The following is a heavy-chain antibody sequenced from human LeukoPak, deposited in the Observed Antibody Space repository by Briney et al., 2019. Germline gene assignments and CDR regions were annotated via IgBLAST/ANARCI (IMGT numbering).Heavy chain of an antibody. CDR2: IYYSGST. D-gene: IGHD3-22*01. Sequence: PSETLSLTCTVSGGSISSYYWSWIRQPPGKGLEWIGYIYYSGSTNYNPSLKSRVTISVDTSKNQFSLKLSSVTAADTAVYYCAMGEAYYYDSSGYYGSPSHAFDIWGQGTMVTVSS. V-gene: IGHV4-59*01. CDR3: AMGEAYYYDSSGYYGSPSHAFDI. CDR1: GGSISSYY. J-gene: IGHJ3*02.